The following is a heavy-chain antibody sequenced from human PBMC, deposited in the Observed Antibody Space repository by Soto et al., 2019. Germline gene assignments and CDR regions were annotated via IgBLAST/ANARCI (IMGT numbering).Heavy chain of an antibody. Sequence: LSLTCTVSGGSISSSNYYWAWTRQPPGKGLEWIGSFSYSGSTYYKPSLKSRVSISVDTSKNQFSLKLSSVTAADTAVYYCARPIEGGSSGYYHWGQGTLVTVSS. CDR3: ARPIEGGSSGYYH. J-gene: IGHJ5*02. CDR1: GGSISSSNYY. CDR2: FSYSGST. D-gene: IGHD3-22*01. V-gene: IGHV4-39*01.